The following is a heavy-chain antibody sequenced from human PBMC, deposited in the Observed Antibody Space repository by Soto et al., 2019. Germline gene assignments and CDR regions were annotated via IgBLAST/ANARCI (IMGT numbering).Heavy chain of an antibody. CDR1: GFTFSKHG. V-gene: IGHV3-30*02. D-gene: IGHD3-3*01. CDR2: IWFDGTSK. Sequence: PGGSLRLSCAASGFTFSKHGMHWVRQAPGKGLEWVAVIWFDGTSKYYADSVKGRFTISRDNSNNTLYLHMDTVRTEDTAVYYCAKDYDFWSGYHRGMDVWGQGTTVTVSS. CDR3: AKDYDFWSGYHRGMDV. J-gene: IGHJ6*02.